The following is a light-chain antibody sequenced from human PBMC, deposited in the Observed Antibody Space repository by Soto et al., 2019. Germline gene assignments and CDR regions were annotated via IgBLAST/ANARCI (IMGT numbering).Light chain of an antibody. Sequence: EIVLTQSPATLSLSPGERATLSCRASQSFSSYLAWYQQKPGQAPRLLIYDASNRATAIPARFSGSGSGTDFTLTISSLDPEDFAVYDCQQRSNWPPRFTFGPGPKVDIK. J-gene: IGKJ3*01. V-gene: IGKV3-11*01. CDR3: QQRSNWPPRFT. CDR1: QSFSSY. CDR2: DAS.